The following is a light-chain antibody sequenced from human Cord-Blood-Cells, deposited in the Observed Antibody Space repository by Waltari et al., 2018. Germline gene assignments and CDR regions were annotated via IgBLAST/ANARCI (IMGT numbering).Light chain of an antibody. CDR1: QSVSSY. CDR2: DAS. V-gene: IGKV3-11*01. J-gene: IGKJ2*01. CDR3: QQRSNWPPMYT. Sequence: ELVLTQSPATLSLSPGESATISCRASQSVSSYLAWYQQKPGQAPRLLIYDASNRATGIPARFSGSGSGTDFTLTISSLEPEDFAVYYCQQRSNWPPMYTFGQGTKLEIK.